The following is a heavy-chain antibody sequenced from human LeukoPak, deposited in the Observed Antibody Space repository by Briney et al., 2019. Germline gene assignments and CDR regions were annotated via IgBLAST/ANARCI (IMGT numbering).Heavy chain of an antibody. J-gene: IGHJ4*02. CDR1: GFTFRDSA. CDR2: ISWNSDNI. D-gene: IGHD2-8*01. V-gene: IGHV3-9*01. CDR3: AKEGSVCTNGICRYFDF. Sequence: GGSLRLSCAASGFTFRDSAMHWVRQVPGKGLEWVSSISWNSDNIDYVDSVKGRFTISRDNAKNSLYLQINSLRPEDTAFYYCAKEGSVCTNGICRYFDFWGQGALVTVSS.